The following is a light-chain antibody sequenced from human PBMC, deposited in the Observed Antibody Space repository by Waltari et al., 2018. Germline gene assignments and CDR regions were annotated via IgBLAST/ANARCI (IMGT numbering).Light chain of an antibody. CDR1: IPNIGADP. Sequence: QSVLTQPPSASGTPGQRVTISCSGSIPNIGADPANWSQQLPGTAPKLLIYNNNKRSSGVPDRFSGSTSGTSASLAISGLQSEDEAVYYCEAWDDSLGGPVFGGGTKLTVL. CDR3: EAWDDSLGGPV. CDR2: NNN. V-gene: IGLV1-44*01. J-gene: IGLJ2*01.